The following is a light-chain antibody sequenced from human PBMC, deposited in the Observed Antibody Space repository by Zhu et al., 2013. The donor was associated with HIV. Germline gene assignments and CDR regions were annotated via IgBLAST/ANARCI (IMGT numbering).Light chain of an antibody. CDR1: QSVSNS. V-gene: IGKV3-11*01. Sequence: EIVLTQSPVTLSLSLGERATLSCRASQSVSNSLAWYQQKPGQGPRLLIYDASNRATGIPVRFSGSGSGTDFTLTISSLEPEDFAVYYCQHYESSPRSFGQGTNLEIK. CDR3: QHYESSPRS. J-gene: IGKJ2*03. CDR2: DAS.